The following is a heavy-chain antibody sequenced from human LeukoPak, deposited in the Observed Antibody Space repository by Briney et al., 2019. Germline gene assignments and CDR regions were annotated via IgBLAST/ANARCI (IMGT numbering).Heavy chain of an antibody. V-gene: IGHV4-59*11. Sequence: SETLSLTCSVSGGSISSHYWSWIRQPPGRTLEWIGYLHYNGSTNYNPSLKSRVTMSLDTSKKQFSLKLSSVTAADTAVYYCAGDYNSGWYYLWGWGTLVTVSS. CDR2: LHYNGST. J-gene: IGHJ4*02. CDR3: AGDYNSGWYYL. D-gene: IGHD6-19*01. CDR1: GGSISSHY.